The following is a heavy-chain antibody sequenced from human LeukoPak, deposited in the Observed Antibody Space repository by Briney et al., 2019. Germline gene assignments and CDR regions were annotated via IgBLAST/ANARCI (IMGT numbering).Heavy chain of an antibody. J-gene: IGHJ4*02. Sequence: ASVKVSCKASGYTFTGYDLHWVRQAPGQGLEWMGRINLNGGGTNYAQKFQGRVTMTRDTSISTDYMELSRLRSDDTAVYYCVRGFGDYANYFDYWGQGTLVTVSS. CDR3: VRGFGDYANYFDY. CDR2: INLNGGGT. V-gene: IGHV1-2*06. CDR1: GYTFTGYD. D-gene: IGHD4-17*01.